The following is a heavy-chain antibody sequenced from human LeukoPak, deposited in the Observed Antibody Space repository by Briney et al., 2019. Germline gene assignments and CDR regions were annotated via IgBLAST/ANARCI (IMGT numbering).Heavy chain of an antibody. CDR2: ISSSGSTI. J-gene: IGHJ4*02. CDR3: ARDGGGQQLIAFDY. Sequence: GGSLRLSCAASGFTFSSYEMNWVRQAPGKGLEWVSYISSSGSTIYYADSVKGRFTISRDNAKNSLYLQMNSLRAEDTAVYYCARDGGGQQLIAFDYWGQGTLVTVSS. CDR1: GFTFSSYE. D-gene: IGHD6-13*01. V-gene: IGHV3-48*03.